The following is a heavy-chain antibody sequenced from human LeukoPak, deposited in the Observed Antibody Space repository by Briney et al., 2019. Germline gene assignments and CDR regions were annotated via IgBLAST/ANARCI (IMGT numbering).Heavy chain of an antibody. Sequence: PGGSLRLSCAASGFTFSNNWMSWVRQAPGKGLEWVANIKEDGSAKYYVDSVKGRFSISRDNAKNSLYLQMNNLRAEDAAVYYCASSSAYFQAGLAVYWGQGTLVIVSS. J-gene: IGHJ4*02. V-gene: IGHV3-7*01. CDR1: GFTFSNNW. D-gene: IGHD3-22*01. CDR2: IKEDGSAK. CDR3: ASSSAYFQAGLAVY.